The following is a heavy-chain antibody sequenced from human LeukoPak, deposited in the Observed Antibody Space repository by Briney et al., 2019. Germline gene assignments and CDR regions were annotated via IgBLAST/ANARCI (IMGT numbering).Heavy chain of an antibody. CDR3: ARSRPEYYYGSGRFFDY. CDR2: IYYSGST. CDR1: GGSISSSSYY. Sequence: SETLSLTCTVSGGSISSSSYYWGWIRQPPGKGLEWIGSIYYSGSTYYNPSLKSRVTISVDTSKNQFSLKLSSVTAADTAVYYCARSRPEYYYGSGRFFDYWGQGTLVTVSS. J-gene: IGHJ4*02. V-gene: IGHV4-39*07. D-gene: IGHD3-10*01.